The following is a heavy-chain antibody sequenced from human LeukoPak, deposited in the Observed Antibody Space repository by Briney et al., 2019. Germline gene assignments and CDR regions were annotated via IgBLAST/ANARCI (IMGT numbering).Heavy chain of an antibody. CDR2: INVDNGNT. V-gene: IGHV1-18*01. CDR3: AREARYDVLTNYQPYYFDF. D-gene: IGHD3-9*01. J-gene: IGHJ4*02. Sequence: ASVKVSCKASGYTFNNYGISWVRQAPGQGLEWMGWINVDNGNTNYAQKVQGRVTMTKDTSTSTAYMELRSLRSDDTDVYYCAREARYDVLTNYQPYYFDFWGQGTLVSVSS. CDR1: GYTFNNYG.